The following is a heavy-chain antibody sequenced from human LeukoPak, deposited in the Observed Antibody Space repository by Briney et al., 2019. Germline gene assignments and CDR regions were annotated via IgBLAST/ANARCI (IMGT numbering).Heavy chain of an antibody. CDR3: AKDALPIVGATRGLDY. D-gene: IGHD1-26*01. CDR2: ISWDGGST. Sequence: AGGSLRLSCAASGFTFDDFAMHWVRHAPGKGLEWVSLISWDGGSTYYADSVKGRFTLSRDNSKNSLYLQMSSLTPEDTALYYCAKDALPIVGATRGLDYWGQGTLVTVSS. CDR1: GFTFDDFA. V-gene: IGHV3-43D*03. J-gene: IGHJ4*02.